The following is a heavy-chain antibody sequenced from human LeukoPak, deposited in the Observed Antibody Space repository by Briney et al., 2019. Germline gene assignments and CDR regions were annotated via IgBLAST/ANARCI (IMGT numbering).Heavy chain of an antibody. J-gene: IGHJ4*02. V-gene: IGHV3-23*01. CDR2: ISGSGGST. CDR3: AKDRAAIWFGDSAPDY. CDR1: GFTFSSYA. Sequence: GGSLRLSCAASGFTFSSYAMSWVRQAPGKGLEWVSAISGSGGSTYYADSVKGRFTISRDNSKNTLYLQMNSLRAEDTAVYYCAKDRAAIWFGDSAPDYWGQGTLVTVSS. D-gene: IGHD3-10*01.